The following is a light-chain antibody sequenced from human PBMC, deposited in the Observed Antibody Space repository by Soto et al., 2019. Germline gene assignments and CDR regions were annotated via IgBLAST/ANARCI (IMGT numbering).Light chain of an antibody. V-gene: IGKV1-12*01. Sequence: IQMTQSPSSVSASVGDSVTITCRASQDISSWLAWYQVKPGKAPKLLIYGASNRESGVPSRFSASESGTLFTLTINSLQPEDFATYYCQQASSFPLTFGGGTTVEI. CDR1: QDISSW. J-gene: IGKJ4*01. CDR3: QQASSFPLT. CDR2: GAS.